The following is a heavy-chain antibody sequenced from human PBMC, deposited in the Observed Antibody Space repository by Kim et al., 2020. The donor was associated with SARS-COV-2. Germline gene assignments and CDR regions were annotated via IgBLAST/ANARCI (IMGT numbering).Heavy chain of an antibody. V-gene: IGHV5-51*01. D-gene: IGHD4-17*01. CDR1: GYSFTSYW. CDR2: IYPGDSDT. Sequence: GESLKISCKGSGYSFTSYWIGWVRQMPGKGLEWMGIIYPGDSDTRYGPSFQGQVTISADKSISTAYLQWSSLKASDTAMYYCARRGAYDYGDGAFDYWGQGTLVTVSS. J-gene: IGHJ4*02. CDR3: ARRGAYDYGDGAFDY.